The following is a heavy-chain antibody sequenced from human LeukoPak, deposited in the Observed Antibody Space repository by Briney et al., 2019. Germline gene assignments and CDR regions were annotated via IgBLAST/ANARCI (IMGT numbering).Heavy chain of an antibody. CDR1: GYSFTSYW. J-gene: IGHJ6*03. V-gene: IGHV5-51*01. CDR3: ARLSLDASATNYHHYMDV. Sequence: GESLKISCKGSGYSFTSYWIAWVRQMPGKGLEWMGIIYPGDSDTRYSPSFQGQVTISADKSTTTAYLQWSSLKASDTAMYYCARLSLDASATNYHHYMDVWGKGTTVTVSS. CDR2: IYPGDSDT. D-gene: IGHD6-25*01.